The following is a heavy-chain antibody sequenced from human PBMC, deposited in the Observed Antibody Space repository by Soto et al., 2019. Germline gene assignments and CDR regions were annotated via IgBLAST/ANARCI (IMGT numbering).Heavy chain of an antibody. CDR3: VRLIGNSWLDY. CDR1: GDSFSSNDAT. D-gene: IGHD6-13*01. J-gene: IGHJ4*02. CDR2: TYYRSKWYN. V-gene: IGHV6-1*01. Sequence: PSQTLSLTCVISGDSFSSNDATLDWIRQSPSRGLEWLGRTYYRSKWYNDYAVSVKSRITINPDTSKNQISLQLNSVTPEDTAVYYCVRLIGNSWLDYWGQGTLVTVSS.